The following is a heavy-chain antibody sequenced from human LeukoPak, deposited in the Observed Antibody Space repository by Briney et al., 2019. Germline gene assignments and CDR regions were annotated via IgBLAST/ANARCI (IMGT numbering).Heavy chain of an antibody. CDR2: ISGSGGST. D-gene: IGHD5-12*01. CDR3: AKDRGRYSGYDYADY. Sequence: PGGSPRLSCAASGFTFSSYAMSWVRQAPGKGLEWVSAISGSGGSTYYADSVKGRFTISRDNSKNTLYLQMNSLRAEDTAVYHCAKDRGRYSGYDYADYWGQGTLVTVSS. J-gene: IGHJ4*02. V-gene: IGHV3-23*01. CDR1: GFTFSSYA.